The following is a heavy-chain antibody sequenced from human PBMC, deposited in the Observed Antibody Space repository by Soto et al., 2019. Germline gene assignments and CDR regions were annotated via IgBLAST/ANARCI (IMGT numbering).Heavy chain of an antibody. CDR1: GFTFSSYG. CDR2: ISYDGSNK. CDR3: AKVQKTSSSPPGYYYYGMDV. Sequence: GGSLRLSCAASGFTFSSYGMHWVRQAPGKGLEWVAVISYDGSNKYYADSVKGRFTISRDNSKNTLYLQMNSLRAEDTAVYYCAKVQKTSSSPPGYYYYGMDVWGQGTTVTVSS. D-gene: IGHD6-6*01. V-gene: IGHV3-30*18. J-gene: IGHJ6*02.